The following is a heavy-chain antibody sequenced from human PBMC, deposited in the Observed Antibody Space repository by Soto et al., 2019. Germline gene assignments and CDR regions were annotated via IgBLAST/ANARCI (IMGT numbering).Heavy chain of an antibody. J-gene: IGHJ6*02. CDR2: IYYSGST. CDR1: GGSISSSSYY. V-gene: IGHV4-39*01. Sequence: SETLSLTCTVSGGSISSSSYYWGWIRQPPGKGLESIGSIYYSGSTYYNPSLKSRVTISVDTSTNQFSLKLSSVTAADTAVYYCARSSDHYYYYGMDVWGQGTTVTVSS. CDR3: ARSSDHYYYYGMDV. D-gene: IGHD6-6*01.